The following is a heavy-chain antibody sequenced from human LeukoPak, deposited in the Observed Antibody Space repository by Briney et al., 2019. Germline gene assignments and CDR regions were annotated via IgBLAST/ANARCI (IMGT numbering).Heavy chain of an antibody. CDR3: ARGQYSPDY. D-gene: IGHD2-15*01. CDR2: IWYDGSNK. CDR1: GFTLSSYG. V-gene: IGHV3-33*01. Sequence: GGSLRLSCAASGFTLSSYGMHWVRQAPGKGLEWVALIWYDGSNKYYTDSVKGRFTISRDNSKNTPYLQMNSLRAEDTAVYYCARGQYSPDYWGQGTLVIVSS. J-gene: IGHJ4*02.